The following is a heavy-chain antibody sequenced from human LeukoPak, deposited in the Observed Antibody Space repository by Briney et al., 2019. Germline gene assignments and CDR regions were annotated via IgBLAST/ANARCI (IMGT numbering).Heavy chain of an antibody. V-gene: IGHV3-48*03. D-gene: IGHD4/OR15-4a*01. Sequence: GGSLRLSCAASGFTFSSYEVNWVRQAPGKGLEWISYISSSGSIMYYADSVKGRFTISRDNAKNSLYLQMNSLRAEDTAVYYCARDSSPYGALDDWGQGILVTVSS. CDR3: ARDSSPYGALDD. J-gene: IGHJ4*02. CDR2: ISSSGSIM. CDR1: GFTFSSYE.